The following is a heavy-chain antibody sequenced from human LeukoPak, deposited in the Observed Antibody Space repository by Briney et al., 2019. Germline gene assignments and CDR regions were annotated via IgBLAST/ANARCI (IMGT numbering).Heavy chain of an antibody. J-gene: IGHJ6*03. D-gene: IGHD6-19*01. CDR3: ATGYSSGWYDYYYYMDV. CDR2: ITSSSSYI. V-gene: IGHV3-21*01. Sequence: GGSLRLSCAASGFTFSSYNMNWVRQAPGKGLEWVSSITSSSSYIYYADSVKGRFTISRDNAKNSLYLQMNSLRAEDTAVYYCATGYSSGWYDYYYYMDVWGKGTTVTVSS. CDR1: GFTFSSYN.